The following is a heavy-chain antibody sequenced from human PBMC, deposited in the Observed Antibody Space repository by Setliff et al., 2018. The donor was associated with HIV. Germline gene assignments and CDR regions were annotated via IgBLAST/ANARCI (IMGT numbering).Heavy chain of an antibody. CDR3: SRDVGVPGRGNALDY. CDR2: FDPQDGKT. V-gene: IGHV1-24*01. J-gene: IGHJ4*02. CDR1: GYTLTEVS. D-gene: IGHD1-26*01. Sequence: ASVKVSCKISGYTLTEVSMHWVRQAPGQGLEWMGYFDPQDGKTIYAQKVQGRVTVTIDTSATTAYMEVSSLRSDDTAVYYCSRDVGVPGRGNALDYWGQGTQVTVSS.